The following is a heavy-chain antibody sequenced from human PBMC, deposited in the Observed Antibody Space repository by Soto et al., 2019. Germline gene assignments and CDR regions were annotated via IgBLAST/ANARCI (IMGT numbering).Heavy chain of an antibody. Sequence: QVQLQQWGAGLLKPSETLSLTCTVYGGSFSRYHWNWILQAPGKGLEWIGEIHHNGGTNYSPSLEGRVTISVDTSKNEFSLKLRSVTAADTAVYYCARGYGEEWPTSDFWGQGTLVTVSS. J-gene: IGHJ4*02. V-gene: IGHV4-34*01. CDR2: IHHNGGT. D-gene: IGHD3-10*01. CDR3: ARGYGEEWPTSDF. CDR1: GGSFSRYH.